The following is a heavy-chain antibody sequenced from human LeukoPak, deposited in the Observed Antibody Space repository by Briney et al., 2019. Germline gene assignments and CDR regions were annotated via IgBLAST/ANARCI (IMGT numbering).Heavy chain of an antibody. J-gene: IGHJ2*01. CDR2: INHSGST. D-gene: IGHD4-17*01. Sequence: NPSETLSLTCAVYGGSFSGYYWSWIRQPPGKGLEWIGEINHSGSTNYNPSLKSRVTISVDTSKNQFSLKLSSVTAADQAVYYCARGHTTVKRYVDLWGRGTLVTVSS. CDR1: GGSFSGYY. V-gene: IGHV4-34*01. CDR3: ARGHTTVKRYVDL.